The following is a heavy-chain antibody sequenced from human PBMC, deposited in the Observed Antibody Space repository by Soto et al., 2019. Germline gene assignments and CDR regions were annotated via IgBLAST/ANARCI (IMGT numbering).Heavy chain of an antibody. D-gene: IGHD5-18*01. CDR3: AKARGKRIQLWLFDY. CDR2: ISYDGSNK. Sequence: XVFLRLSFAASGFSVSSYGRHWVRQAPGKGLEWVAVISYDGSNKYYADSVKGRFTISRDNSKNTLYLQMNSLRAEDTAVYYCAKARGKRIQLWLFDYWGQGTLVTVSS. CDR1: GFSVSSYG. V-gene: IGHV3-30*18. J-gene: IGHJ4*02.